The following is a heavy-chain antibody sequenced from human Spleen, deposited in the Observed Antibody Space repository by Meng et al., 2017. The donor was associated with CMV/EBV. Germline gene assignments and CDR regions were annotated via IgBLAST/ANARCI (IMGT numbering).Heavy chain of an antibody. CDR2: IYSGGST. V-gene: IGHV3-53*01. J-gene: IGHJ6*02. D-gene: IGHD6-6*01. Sequence: GGSLRLSCAASGFTVSRNYMNWVRQAPGKGLEWVSVIYSGGSTYYADSVKGRFTISRDNSKNTLYLQMNSLRAEDTAVYYCARDLALVYGSSSFDHYGMDVWGQGTTVTVSS. CDR1: GFTVSRNY. CDR3: ARDLALVYGSSSFDHYGMDV.